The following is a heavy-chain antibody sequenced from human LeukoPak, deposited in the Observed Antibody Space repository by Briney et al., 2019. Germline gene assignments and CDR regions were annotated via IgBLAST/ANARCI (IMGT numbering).Heavy chain of an antibody. J-gene: IGHJ4*02. CDR3: SRSQFDY. CDR2: ISGDGTIK. Sequence: PGGSLSLSCEPSGFPFSSYWMLWVRQAPGKGLVWVSRISGDGTIKTYADFVRGRFIVSRDNTKNILYLQMNSLKVEDTATYFCSRSQFDYWGQGVLVTVSS. CDR1: GFPFSSYW. V-gene: IGHV3-74*03.